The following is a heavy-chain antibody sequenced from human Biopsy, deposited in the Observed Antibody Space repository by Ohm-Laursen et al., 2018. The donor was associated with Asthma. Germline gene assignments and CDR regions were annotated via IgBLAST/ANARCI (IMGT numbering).Heavy chain of an antibody. J-gene: IGHJ4*02. CDR1: GFTFMTYG. CDR2: VGSDESYT. Sequence: SLRLSCAASGFTFMTYGMHWVRQVPGKGLERVATVGSDESYTDHADSVKGRFTISRDNSKNTLHLQMNSLSPEDTAVYYCARDFSREIMIGGGREHYFDFWGQGTLVTVSS. D-gene: IGHD3-16*01. CDR3: ARDFSREIMIGGGREHYFDF. V-gene: IGHV3-33*01.